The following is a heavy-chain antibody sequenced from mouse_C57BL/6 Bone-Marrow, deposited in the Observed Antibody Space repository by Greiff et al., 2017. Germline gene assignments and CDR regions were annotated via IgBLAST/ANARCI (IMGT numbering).Heavy chain of an antibody. CDR1: GYTFTSYW. D-gene: IGHD2-5*01. Sequence: QVQLQQPGAELVKPGASVKMSCKASGYTFTSYWITWVKQRPGQGLEWIGDIYPGSGSTNYNAKFKGKATLTVDTSSSTAYMQLSSLTSEDSAVYYCARPYYSNYWYFDVWGTGTTVTVSS. CDR3: ARPYYSNYWYFDV. CDR2: IYPGSGST. J-gene: IGHJ1*03. V-gene: IGHV1-55*01.